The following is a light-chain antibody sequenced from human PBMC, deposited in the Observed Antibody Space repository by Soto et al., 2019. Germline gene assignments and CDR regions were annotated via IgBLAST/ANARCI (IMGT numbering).Light chain of an antibody. J-gene: IGKJ1*01. CDR3: QQYSNWPPFT. Sequence: IQMTQSPCSLAASVGDRVTITCQASQNINTYLNWYQQKPGRAPKLLIYDASNLEAGVPSRFSGSGSGTEFTLTISSLQSADSAVYYCQQYSNWPPFTFGQGTKVDIK. CDR1: QNINTY. V-gene: IGKV1-33*01. CDR2: DAS.